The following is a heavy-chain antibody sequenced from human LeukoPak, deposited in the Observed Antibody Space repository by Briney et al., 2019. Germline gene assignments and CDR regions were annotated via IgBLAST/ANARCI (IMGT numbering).Heavy chain of an antibody. D-gene: IGHD3-22*01. V-gene: IGHV4-39*01. J-gene: IGHJ4*02. Sequence: SETLSLTCTVSGGSINTKAHYWACIRRTPGKGLEGIGSVFYNGNTFYNPSLKSRVAISVDTSKNQFSLRLSSVAAADTAVYYCAKHGEDSTGYYADFFDHCGQGTLITVSS. CDR1: GGSINTKAHY. CDR3: AKHGEDSTGYYADFFDH. CDR2: VFYNGNT.